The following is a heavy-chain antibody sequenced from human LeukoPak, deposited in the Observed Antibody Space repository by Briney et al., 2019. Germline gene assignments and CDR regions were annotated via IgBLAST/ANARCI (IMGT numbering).Heavy chain of an antibody. J-gene: IGHJ4*02. V-gene: IGHV4-39*07. CDR3: ARALSGSYYDY. CDR2: IYYSGST. CDR1: GGSISSSSYY. Sequence: SETLSLTCTVSGGSISSSSYYWGWIRQPPGKGLEWIGNIYYSGSTYYNPSLKSRVTISVDTSKNQFSLRLSSVTAADTAVYYCARALSGSYYDYWGQGALVTVSS. D-gene: IGHD1-26*01.